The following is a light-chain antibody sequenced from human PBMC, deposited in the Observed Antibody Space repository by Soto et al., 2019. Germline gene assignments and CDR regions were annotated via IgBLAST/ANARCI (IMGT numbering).Light chain of an antibody. Sequence: QSVLTQPASVSGSPGQSITISCTGTSSDVGGYNYVSWYRQYPGKAPKLMIYNVSNRPPGVSNRFSGSKSGNTASLSISGLQTEDEADYYCSSYTTSSALVFGGGTKLTVL. CDR3: SSYTTSSALV. CDR2: NVS. CDR1: SSDVGGYNY. J-gene: IGLJ2*01. V-gene: IGLV2-14*03.